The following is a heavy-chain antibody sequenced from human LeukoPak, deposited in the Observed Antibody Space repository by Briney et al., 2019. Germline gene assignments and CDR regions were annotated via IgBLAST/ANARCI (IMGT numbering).Heavy chain of an antibody. Sequence: PGVPLTLPCAVWGLPLSRNWVLWLRQATGERLMWVSRIKRDGSSTSYADSVKGRFTTSRDNAKDTLYLQMNSLSAEDTAVSYCARRDNYYGWGQGTPVT. CDR1: GLPLSRNW. CDR3: ARRDNYYG. V-gene: IGHV3-74*01. D-gene: IGHD3-22*01. CDR2: IKRDGSST. J-gene: IGHJ4*01.